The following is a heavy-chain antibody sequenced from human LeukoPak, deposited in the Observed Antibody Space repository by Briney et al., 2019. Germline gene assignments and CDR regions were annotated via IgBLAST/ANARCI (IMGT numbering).Heavy chain of an antibody. Sequence: GRSLRLSCAASGFTFDDYAMHWVRQAPGKGLEWVSSISSSSSYIYYADSVKGRFTISRDNAKNSLYLQMNSLRAEDTAVYYCARAQYSSSSEAGQHWGQGTLVTVSS. D-gene: IGHD6-6*01. CDR2: ISSSSSYI. CDR1: GFTFDDYA. V-gene: IGHV3-21*01. J-gene: IGHJ1*01. CDR3: ARAQYSSSSEAGQH.